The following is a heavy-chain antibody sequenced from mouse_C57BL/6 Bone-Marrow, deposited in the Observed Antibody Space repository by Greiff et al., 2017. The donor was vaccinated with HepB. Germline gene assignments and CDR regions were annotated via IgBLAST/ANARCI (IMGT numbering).Heavy chain of an antibody. V-gene: IGHV1-7*01. CDR2: INPSSGYT. D-gene: IGHD6-1*01. Sequence: VQLQQSGAELAKPGASVKLSCKSSGYTFTRHWMQWVTQRPGQGLEWIGYINPSSGYTKYNQKFKDKSTLTADNTSSTAYMQLSSLTYEDSAFYCCARSQRGYYFDYWGQGTTLTASS. CDR3: ARSQRGYYFDY. J-gene: IGHJ2*01. CDR1: GYTFTRHW.